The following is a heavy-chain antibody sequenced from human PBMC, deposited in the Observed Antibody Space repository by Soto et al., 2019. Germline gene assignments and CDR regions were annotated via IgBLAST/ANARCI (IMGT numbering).Heavy chain of an antibody. CDR2: ISYDGSNK. CDR3: AKPFPVTRPVYYYYYGMDV. Sequence: HPGGSLRLSCAASGFTFSSYGMHWVRQAPGKGLEWVAVISYDGSNKYYADSVKGRFTISRDNSKNTLYLQMNSLRAEDTAVYYCAKPFPVTRPVYYYYYGMDVWGQGTTVTVSS. D-gene: IGHD4-17*01. J-gene: IGHJ6*02. CDR1: GFTFSSYG. V-gene: IGHV3-30*18.